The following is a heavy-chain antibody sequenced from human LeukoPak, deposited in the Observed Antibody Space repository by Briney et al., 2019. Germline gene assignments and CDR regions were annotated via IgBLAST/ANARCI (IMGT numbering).Heavy chain of an antibody. CDR3: AKDRCRLGDCYFDY. V-gene: IGHV3-30*18. D-gene: IGHD2-21*02. CDR1: GFTFSSYG. J-gene: IGHJ4*02. Sequence: GGSLRLSCAASGFTFSSYGMHWVRQAPGKGLEWVALISNDGNIKYYADSLKGRLTISRDNSKNTLYVQMNSLRGEDTAIYYCAKDRCRLGDCYFDYWGQGTLVTVSS. CDR2: ISNDGNIK.